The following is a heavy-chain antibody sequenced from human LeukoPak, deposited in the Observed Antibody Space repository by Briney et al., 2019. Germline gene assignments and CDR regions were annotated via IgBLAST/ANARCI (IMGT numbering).Heavy chain of an antibody. V-gene: IGHV3-21*01. CDR2: ISSSSSYI. CDR3: RFDVATSRYFDY. CDR1: GFTFSPYS. J-gene: IGHJ4*02. D-gene: IGHD5-12*01. Sequence: GGSLRLSCAASGFTFSPYSMNWVRQAPGKGLEWVSFISSSSSYIYYADSVKGRFTISRDNAKKSLFLQMNSLRAEDTAVYYCRFDVATSRYFDYWGQGTLVTVSS.